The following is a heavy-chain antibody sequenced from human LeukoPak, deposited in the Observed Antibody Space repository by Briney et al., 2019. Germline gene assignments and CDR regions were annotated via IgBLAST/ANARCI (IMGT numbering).Heavy chain of an antibody. D-gene: IGHD3-22*01. CDR1: GFTFSSYA. CDR2: ISGSGGST. CDR3: AKDLADYYDSSGYYCGFDY. Sequence: PGGSLRLSCAASGFTFSSYAVSWVRQAPGKGLEWVSAISGSGGSTYYADSVKGRFTISRDNSKNTLYLQMNSLRAEDTAVYYCAKDLADYYDSSGYYCGFDYWGQGTLVTVSS. V-gene: IGHV3-23*01. J-gene: IGHJ4*02.